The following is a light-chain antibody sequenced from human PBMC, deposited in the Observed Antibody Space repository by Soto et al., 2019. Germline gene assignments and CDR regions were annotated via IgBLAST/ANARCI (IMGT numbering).Light chain of an antibody. Sequence: QSVLTQPPSASGTPGQRVTMSCSGSSSNIVSYSVSWYLHLPGTAPKLLIYSDNQRPSGVPDRFSGSKSGTSGSLAISGLQSEDEADDYCASWDDSLNGPVFGGGTKLTVL. CDR2: SDN. CDR1: SSNIVSYS. V-gene: IGLV1-44*01. J-gene: IGLJ3*02. CDR3: ASWDDSLNGPV.